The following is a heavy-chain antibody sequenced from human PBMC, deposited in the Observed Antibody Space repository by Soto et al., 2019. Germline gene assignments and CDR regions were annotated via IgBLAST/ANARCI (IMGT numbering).Heavy chain of an antibody. V-gene: IGHV4-34*01. CDR2: INHSGST. Sequence: PSETLSLTCAVYGGSFSGYYWSWIRQPPGKGLEWIGEINHSGSTNYNPSLKSRVTISVDTSKNQSSLKLSSVTAADTAVYYCARGFFPRITMIVRKEKRYYFDYWGQGTLVTVSS. D-gene: IGHD3-22*01. J-gene: IGHJ4*02. CDR1: GGSFSGYY. CDR3: ARGFFPRITMIVRKEKRYYFDY.